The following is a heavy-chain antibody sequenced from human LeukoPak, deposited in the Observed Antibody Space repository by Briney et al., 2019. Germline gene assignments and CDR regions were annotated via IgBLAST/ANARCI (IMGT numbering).Heavy chain of an antibody. CDR1: GYTFTGYY. Sequence: GASVKVSCKASGYTFTGYYMHWVRQAPGQGLEWMGWINPNSGGTNYAQKFQGRVTMTRDTSISTAYMELSRLRSDDTAVYYCARDLIMITFGGAKKNDYWGQGTLVTVSS. J-gene: IGHJ4*02. V-gene: IGHV1-2*02. D-gene: IGHD3-16*01. CDR3: ARDLIMITFGGAKKNDY. CDR2: INPNSGGT.